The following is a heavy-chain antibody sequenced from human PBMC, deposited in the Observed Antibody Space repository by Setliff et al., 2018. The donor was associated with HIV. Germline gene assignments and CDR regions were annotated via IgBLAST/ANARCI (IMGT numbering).Heavy chain of an antibody. D-gene: IGHD2-2*01. CDR1: GGSVIISHYY. V-gene: IGHV4-39*07. CDR3: TRVPAAIPAHAAFDI. CDR2: FYYSGNT. J-gene: IGHJ3*02. Sequence: SETLSLTCTVSGGSVIISHYYWAWIRQPPGKGLEWIGSFYYSGNTYYNPSLNSRVTISVDTSKNQFSLKLSSVTAADTAVYYCTRVPAAIPAHAAFDIWGQGTMVTVSS.